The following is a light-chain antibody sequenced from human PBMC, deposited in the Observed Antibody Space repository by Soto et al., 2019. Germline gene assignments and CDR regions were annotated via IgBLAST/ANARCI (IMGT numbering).Light chain of an antibody. V-gene: IGKV3-15*01. CDR2: GAS. Sequence: EIVMTQSPATLSVSPGERATLSCRASQGVTTNLAWYQLKPGQAPRLLIYGASTRATGIPARFSGSGSGTEFTLTISSLQSEDFAVYYCQQYNTWPLTFGGGTKVEIK. J-gene: IGKJ4*01. CDR3: QQYNTWPLT. CDR1: QGVTTN.